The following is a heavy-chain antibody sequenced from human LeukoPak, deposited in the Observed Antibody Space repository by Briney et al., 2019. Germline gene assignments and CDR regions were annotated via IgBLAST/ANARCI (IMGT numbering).Heavy chain of an antibody. D-gene: IGHD3-16*01. CDR3: AKDEATSGGGLAS. Sequence: PGGSLRLSCAASGFTVSGTHMSWVRQAPGKGLEWVSAMCGGGTTYSADPVKGRFTIPRDNSRNTLFLHMNSLRADDTAVYYCAKDEATSGGGLASWGQGTLVTVSS. CDR1: GFTVSGTH. CDR2: MCGGGTT. V-gene: IGHV3-53*01. J-gene: IGHJ4*02.